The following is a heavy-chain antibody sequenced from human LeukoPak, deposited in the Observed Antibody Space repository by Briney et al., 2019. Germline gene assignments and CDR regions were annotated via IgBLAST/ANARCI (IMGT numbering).Heavy chain of an antibody. CDR1: GYTFTDYY. D-gene: IGHD6-13*01. CDR3: ARHIEAAVYYFDY. CDR2: INPNSGGT. Sequence: GASVTVSCKASGYTFTDYYLHWVRQAPGQGLEWMGWINPNSGGTIYAQKFKGRVTMTRDTSISTAYMELSRLRSDDSALYYCARHIEAAVYYFDYWGQGALVTVSA. V-gene: IGHV1-2*02. J-gene: IGHJ4*02.